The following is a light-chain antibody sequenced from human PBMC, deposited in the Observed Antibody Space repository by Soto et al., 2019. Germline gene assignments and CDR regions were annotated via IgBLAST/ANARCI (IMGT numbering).Light chain of an antibody. CDR3: QQYHNWPPQYT. Sequence: EIMMTQSPATLSVSPGERATVSCRASQTINSNLAWYQQKPGQAPRLLIHGASTRATGVPARFSGSGSGTEFTLTISSLQSEDFAVYYCQQYHNWPPQYTFGQGTKLQI. CDR2: GAS. V-gene: IGKV3-15*01. CDR1: QTINSN. J-gene: IGKJ2*01.